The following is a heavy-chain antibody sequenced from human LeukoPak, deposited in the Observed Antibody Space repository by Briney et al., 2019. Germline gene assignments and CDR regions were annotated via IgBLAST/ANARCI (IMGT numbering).Heavy chain of an antibody. Sequence: SGGSLRLSCAASGSNFDDYTMHWVRQRPGKGLEWLSFISWNGDITYYADSVRGRFTISRDDSKNSLFLRMNSLTPDDTALYYCVKDLYRGTTIVTVFESWGQGALVSVSS. CDR2: ISWNGDIT. D-gene: IGHD1-26*01. J-gene: IGHJ4*02. V-gene: IGHV3-43*01. CDR3: VKDLYRGTTIVTVFES. CDR1: GSNFDDYT.